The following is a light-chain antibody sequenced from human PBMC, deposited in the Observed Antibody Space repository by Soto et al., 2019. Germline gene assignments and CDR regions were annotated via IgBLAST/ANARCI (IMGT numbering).Light chain of an antibody. CDR2: DAS. V-gene: IGKV1-27*01. CDR3: QSYDSAAAT. J-gene: IGKJ4*01. Sequence: DIQMTQSPSSLSASVGDRVTVTCRASQGINNYLAWYQQKPGKAPSLLIYDASTLQSGVPSGFSGTGSGTDFTLTISSLQPEDVATYYCQSYDSAAATFGGGTRVEIK. CDR1: QGINNY.